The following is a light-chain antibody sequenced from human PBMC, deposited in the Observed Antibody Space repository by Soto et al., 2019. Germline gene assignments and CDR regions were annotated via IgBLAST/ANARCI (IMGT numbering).Light chain of an antibody. Sequence: QAVVTQPPSVSGAPGQRVTISCTGSSSNIGAGYDVHWYQQLPGTAPKLLIYGNSNRPSGVPDRFSGSKSGTSASLAITGFQAEDEADYYCQSYDSSLSGYVVFGGWTKLTVL. J-gene: IGLJ2*01. CDR1: SSNIGAGYD. CDR3: QSYDSSLSGYVV. CDR2: GNS. V-gene: IGLV1-40*01.